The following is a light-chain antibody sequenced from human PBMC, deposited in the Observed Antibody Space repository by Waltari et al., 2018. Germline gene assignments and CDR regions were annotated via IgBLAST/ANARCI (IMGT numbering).Light chain of an antibody. CDR3: QKYVNLPAT. CDR1: QSVGRY. CDR2: DAS. J-gene: IGKJ1*01. Sequence: DIVLTQSPGTLFLSPGERATLSCRASQSVGRYLAWYQQKPGQAPRLLIYDASTRATGIPDRFSGSGSGTDFSLTISRLESEDFAVYYCQKYVNLPATFGQGTKVEIK. V-gene: IGKV3-20*01.